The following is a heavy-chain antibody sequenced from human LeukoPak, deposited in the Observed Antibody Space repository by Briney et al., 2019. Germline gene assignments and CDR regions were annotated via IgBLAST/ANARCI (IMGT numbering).Heavy chain of an antibody. CDR2: ISSSSSYI. V-gene: IGHV3-21*01. CDR3: ARGSGARIVDY. CDR1: GFTFSSYS. J-gene: IGHJ4*02. D-gene: IGHD3-10*01. Sequence: GGSLRLSCAASGFTFSSYSMNWVRQAPGKGLEWVSSISSSSSYIYYADSVKDRFTISRDNAKNSLYLQMNSLRAEDTAVYYCARGSGARIVDYRGQGTLVTVSS.